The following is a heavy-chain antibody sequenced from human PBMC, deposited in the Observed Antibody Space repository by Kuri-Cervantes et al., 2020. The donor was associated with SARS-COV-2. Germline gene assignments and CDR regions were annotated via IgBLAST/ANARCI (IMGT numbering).Heavy chain of an antibody. V-gene: IGHV3-30-3*01. Sequence: GESLKISCAASGFTFSSYAMHWVRQAPGKGLEWVAVISYDGSNKYYTDSVKGRFTISRDNARKSVFLQMNSLRAEDTAIYYCARDLRLGNSLDHWGQGTLVTVSS. CDR3: ARDLRLGNSLDH. D-gene: IGHD6-19*01. CDR1: GFTFSSYA. J-gene: IGHJ5*02. CDR2: ISYDGSNK.